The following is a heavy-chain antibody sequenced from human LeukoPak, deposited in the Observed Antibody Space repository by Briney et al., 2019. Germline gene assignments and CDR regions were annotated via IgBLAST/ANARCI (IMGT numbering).Heavy chain of an antibody. V-gene: IGHV4-4*02. Sequence: SGTLSLTCAVSGGSISSSNWWSWVRQPPGKGLEWIGEIYHSGSTNYNPSLKSRVTISVDKSKNQFSLKLSSVTAADTAVYYCRLEMTTTTPNNFDFWGQGTLVTVSS. J-gene: IGHJ4*02. CDR2: IYHSGST. D-gene: IGHD5-24*01. CDR3: RLEMTTTTPNNFDF. CDR1: GGSISSSNW.